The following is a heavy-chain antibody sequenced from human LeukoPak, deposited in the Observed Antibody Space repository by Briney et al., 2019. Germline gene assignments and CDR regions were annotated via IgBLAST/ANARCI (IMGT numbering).Heavy chain of an antibody. CDR2: IYSSGTT. Sequence: PSETLSLTCTVPGGSINNYYWSWIRQSAGKGLEWIGRIYSSGTTNYNPSPKSRVTISVDTSKNQFSLKLSSVTAADTAVYYCARHGDWLSAFDIWGQGTMVTVSS. D-gene: IGHD3/OR15-3a*01. J-gene: IGHJ3*02. V-gene: IGHV4-4*07. CDR3: ARHGDWLSAFDI. CDR1: GGSINNYY.